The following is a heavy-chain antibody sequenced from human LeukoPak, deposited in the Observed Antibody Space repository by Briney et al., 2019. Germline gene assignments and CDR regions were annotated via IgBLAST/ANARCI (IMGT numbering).Heavy chain of an antibody. CDR2: INRSGSP. CDR1: GGSLSGYY. Sequence: SETLSLTCAVFGGSLSGYYWSWIRQPPGKGLEWIAEINRSGSPNYNPSLKSRVTISVATSKNQFSLKLSSVTAADTAVYYCARGPADYNKLKPGGRDGYKYKSERTPFDYWGQGTLVTVSS. D-gene: IGHD5-24*01. J-gene: IGHJ4*02. CDR3: ARGPADYNKLKPGGRDGYKYKSERTPFDY. V-gene: IGHV4-34*01.